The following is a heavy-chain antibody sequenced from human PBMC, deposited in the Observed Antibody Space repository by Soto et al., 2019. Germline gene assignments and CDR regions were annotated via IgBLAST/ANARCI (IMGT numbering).Heavy chain of an antibody. J-gene: IGHJ6*03. Sequence: SETLSLTCTVSGGSISSYYWSWIRQPPGKGLEWIGYIYYSGSTNYNPSLKSRVTISVDTSKNQFSLKLSSVTAADTAVYYCARFLEWFNPTYYYYYYYMDVWGKGTTVTVSS. V-gene: IGHV4-59*01. CDR2: IYYSGST. CDR1: GGSISSYY. D-gene: IGHD3-3*01. CDR3: ARFLEWFNPTYYYYYYYMDV.